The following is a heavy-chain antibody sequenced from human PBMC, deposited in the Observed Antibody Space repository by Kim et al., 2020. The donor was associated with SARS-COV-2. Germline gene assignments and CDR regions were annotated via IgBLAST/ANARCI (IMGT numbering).Heavy chain of an antibody. Sequence: SETLSLTCAASGGSISSTDYYWVWIRQPPGKGLEWIGSIYHSVSTYYKPSLKSRVTISADTAKNQILLKLASVTAADTAAYYCASFGSGGPWGQGTLVT. CDR3: ASFGSGGP. CDR1: GGSISSTDYY. D-gene: IGHD3-10*01. J-gene: IGHJ5*02. CDR2: IYHSVST. V-gene: IGHV4-39*01.